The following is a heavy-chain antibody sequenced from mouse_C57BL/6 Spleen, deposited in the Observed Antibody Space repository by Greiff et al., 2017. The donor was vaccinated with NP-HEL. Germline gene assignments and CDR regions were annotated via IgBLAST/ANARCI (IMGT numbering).Heavy chain of an antibody. CDR1: GYTFTDYE. Sequence: VQRVESGAELVRPGASVTLSCKASGYTFTDYEMHWVKQTPVHGLEWIGAIDPETGGTAYNQKFKGKAILTADKSSSTAYMELRSLTSEDSAVYYCTRHWDARFAYWGQGTLVTVSA. CDR3: TRHWDARFAY. J-gene: IGHJ3*01. D-gene: IGHD4-1*01. CDR2: IDPETGGT. V-gene: IGHV1-15*01.